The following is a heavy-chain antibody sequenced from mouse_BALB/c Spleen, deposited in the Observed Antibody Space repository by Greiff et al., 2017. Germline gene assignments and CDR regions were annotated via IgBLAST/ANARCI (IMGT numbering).Heavy chain of an antibody. V-gene: IGHV5-6-4*01. CDR1: GFTFSSYT. CDR2: ISSGGSYT. CDR3: TREAYYGSSNWYFDV. Sequence: EVKLVESGGGLVKPGGSLKLSCAASGFTFSSYTMSWVRQTPEKRLEWVATISSGGSYTYYPDSVKGRFTISRDNAKNTLYLQMSSLKSEDTAMYYCTREAYYGSSNWYFDVWGAGTTVTVSS. D-gene: IGHD1-1*01. J-gene: IGHJ1*01.